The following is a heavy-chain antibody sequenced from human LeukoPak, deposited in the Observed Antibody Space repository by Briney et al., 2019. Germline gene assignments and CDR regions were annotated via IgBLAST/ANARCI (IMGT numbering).Heavy chain of an antibody. Sequence: GASVKVSCKASGGTFSSYAISWVRQAPGQGLEWMGGITPMFGTAKYAQKFQGRVTITADESTSTAYMELSSLRSEDTAVYYCARGENNYSGYDSWFDPWGQGTLVTVSS. J-gene: IGHJ5*02. CDR1: GGTFSSYA. D-gene: IGHD5-12*01. V-gene: IGHV1-69*13. CDR2: ITPMFGTA. CDR3: ARGENNYSGYDSWFDP.